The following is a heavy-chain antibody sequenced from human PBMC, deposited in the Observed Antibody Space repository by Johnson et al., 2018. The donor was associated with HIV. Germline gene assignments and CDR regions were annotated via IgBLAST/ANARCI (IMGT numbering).Heavy chain of an antibody. CDR2: ISYDGSNE. CDR3: ATRDPTHRPGVFDI. D-gene: IGHD1-14*01. CDR1: GFTFSSYA. J-gene: IGHJ3*02. Sequence: QVQLVESGGGVVQPGRSLRLSCAASGFTFSSYAMHWVRQAPGKGLEWVAVISYDGSNEYYADSVKGRFTISRDNSKNTLYLHMNSLRAEDTAVYYCATRDPTHRPGVFDIWGQGTMVTISS. V-gene: IGHV3-30-3*01.